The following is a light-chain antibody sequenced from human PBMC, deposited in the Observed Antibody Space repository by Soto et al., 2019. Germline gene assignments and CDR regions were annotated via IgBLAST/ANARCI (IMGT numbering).Light chain of an antibody. J-gene: IGKJ2*01. CDR1: QYIREY. V-gene: IGKV1-33*01. CDR2: DAS. CDR3: QQYDSLPYT. Sequence: IQMTQSPSSLSASVGDRVTITCQASQYIREYVNWYQLKPGKAPRLLIYDASHLEKGVPTKFIGSRSGTEFIFTINGLQPEDIATYCCQQYDSLPYTFGQVTKLEIK.